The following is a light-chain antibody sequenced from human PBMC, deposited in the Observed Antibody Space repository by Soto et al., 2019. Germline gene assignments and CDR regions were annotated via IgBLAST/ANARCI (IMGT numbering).Light chain of an antibody. V-gene: IGKV3-15*01. CDR2: GAS. CDR1: QSVSSY. J-gene: IGKJ4*01. CDR3: QQYNNWPLT. Sequence: EIVMTQSPGTLSLSPGEIATLSCRASQSVSSYLAWYQQKPGQAPRLLIYGASTRATGIPARFSGSGSGTEFTLTISSLQSEDFAVYYCQQYNNWPLTFGGGTKVDIK.